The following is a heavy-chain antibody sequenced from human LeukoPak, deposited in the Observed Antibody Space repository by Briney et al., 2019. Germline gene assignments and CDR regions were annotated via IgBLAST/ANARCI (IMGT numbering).Heavy chain of an antibody. CDR1: GYSFTSYW. CDR2: IYPVDSET. CDR3: ARLSDSNWGHPPDY. D-gene: IGHD7-27*01. Sequence: GESLKISCKGSGYSFTSYWIGWVRQMPGKGLEWMGIIYPVDSETRYTPSCQGQGTISADKSISTAYLQWSSLKASDTAMYYCARLSDSNWGHPPDYWGQGTMVTVSS. J-gene: IGHJ4*02. V-gene: IGHV5-51*01.